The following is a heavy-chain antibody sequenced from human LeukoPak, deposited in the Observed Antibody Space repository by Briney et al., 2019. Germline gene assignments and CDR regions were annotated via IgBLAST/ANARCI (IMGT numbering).Heavy chain of an antibody. CDR3: AKAPVTSCRGAFCYPFDY. V-gene: IGHV3-23*01. Sequence: GGSLRLSCVVSGFTVSTNYMSWVRQAPGKGLEWVSAMSSSDDGIYYAASVRGRFTISRDTSRSTLYLQMNSLRAEDAAVYYCAKAPVTSCRGAFCYPFDYWGQGTLVTVSS. J-gene: IGHJ4*02. CDR1: GFTVSTNY. D-gene: IGHD2-15*01. CDR2: MSSSDDGI.